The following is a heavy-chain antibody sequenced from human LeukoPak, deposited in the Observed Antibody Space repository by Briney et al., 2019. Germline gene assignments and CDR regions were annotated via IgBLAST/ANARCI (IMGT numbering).Heavy chain of an antibody. D-gene: IGHD3-10*01. Sequence: GASVKVSCKASGYTFTSYDINWVRQATGQGLGWMGWMNPNSGNTGYAQKFQGRVTMTRKTSISAAYMELSSLRSEDTAVYYCAIRYGSGEKYYYYYYMYVWGKGTTVTVSS. CDR1: GYTFTSYD. CDR3: AIRYGSGEKYYYYYYMYV. CDR2: MNPNSGNT. V-gene: IGHV1-8*01. J-gene: IGHJ6*03.